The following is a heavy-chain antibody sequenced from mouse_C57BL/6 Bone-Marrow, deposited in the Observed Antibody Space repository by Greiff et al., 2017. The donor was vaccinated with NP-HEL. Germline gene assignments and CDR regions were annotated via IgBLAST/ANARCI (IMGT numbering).Heavy chain of an antibody. CDR3: ARELLTYYGSSHWYFDV. CDR1: GYTFTSYW. J-gene: IGHJ1*03. D-gene: IGHD1-1*01. CDR2: IDPNSGGT. V-gene: IGHV1-62-3*01. Sequence: VQLQQPGADLVKPGASVKLSCKASGYTFTSYWMHWVKQRPGRGLEWIGRIDPNSGGTTFNEKFKSKATLTVDTSSSTAYMQLSSLTSEDSAGYYCARELLTYYGSSHWYFDVWGTGTTVTVSS.